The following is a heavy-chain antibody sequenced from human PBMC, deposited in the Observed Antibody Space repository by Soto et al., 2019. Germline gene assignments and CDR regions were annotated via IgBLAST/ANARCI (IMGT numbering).Heavy chain of an antibody. V-gene: IGHV3-33*05. Sequence: QVQLVESGGGVVQPGRSLRLSCAASGFTFSSFAMHWVRQAPGKGLEWVAFMLYDGSNEQYADSVKGRFTISRDNSKNPLYLQMNSLRVEDSDIYYCARNELYSSSWSAGWFDPWSQGTVVTVSS. CDR1: GFTFSSFA. CDR2: MLYDGSNE. J-gene: IGHJ5*02. D-gene: IGHD6-13*01. CDR3: ARNELYSSSWSAGWFDP.